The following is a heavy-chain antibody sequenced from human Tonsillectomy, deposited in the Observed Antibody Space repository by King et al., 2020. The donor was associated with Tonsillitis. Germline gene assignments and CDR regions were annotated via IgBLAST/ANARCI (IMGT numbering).Heavy chain of an antibody. D-gene: IGHD6-13*01. CDR2: IYPGDSDT. CDR1: GYSFTSYW. V-gene: IGHV5-51*01. J-gene: IGHJ4*02. Sequence: VQLVESGAEVKKPGESLKISCKGSGYSFTSYWIGWVRQMPGKGLEWMGIIYPGDSDTRYRPSVKGQITISADKSIRTAYLQWRSLKASDTAMYYCARSREVWVSDYWGQGTLVTVSS. CDR3: ARSREVWVSDY.